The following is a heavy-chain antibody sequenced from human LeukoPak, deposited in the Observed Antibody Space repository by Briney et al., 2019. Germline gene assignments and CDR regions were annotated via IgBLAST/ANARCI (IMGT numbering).Heavy chain of an antibody. D-gene: IGHD3-10*01. Sequence: ASVKVSCKASGYTFTSYGISWVRQAPGQGLEWMGWISGYSSKTNYAQKFQRRITMTTDTSTSTAYMELSSLRSDDTAVYYCARSLWLGELDYWGQGTLVTVSS. J-gene: IGHJ4*02. CDR2: ISGYSSKT. CDR1: GYTFTSYG. CDR3: ARSLWLGELDY. V-gene: IGHV1-18*01.